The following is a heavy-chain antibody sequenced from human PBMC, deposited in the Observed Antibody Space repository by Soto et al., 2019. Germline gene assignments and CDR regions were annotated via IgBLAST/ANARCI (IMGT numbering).Heavy chain of an antibody. J-gene: IGHJ6*02. V-gene: IGHV1-24*01. D-gene: IGHD3-22*01. CDR2: FDPEDGET. CDR3: ATVGRCYYDSSGCRTGPTYYYYYGMDV. CDR1: GYTLTELS. Sequence: GASVKVSCKVSGYTLTELSMHWVRQAPGKGLEWMGGFDPEDGETIYAQKFQGRVTMTEDTSTDTAYMELSSLRSEDTAVYYCATVGRCYYDSSGCRTGPTYYYYYGMDVWGQGTTVTVSS.